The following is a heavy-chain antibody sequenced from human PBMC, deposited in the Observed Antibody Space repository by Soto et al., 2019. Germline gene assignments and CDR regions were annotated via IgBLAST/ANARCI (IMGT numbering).Heavy chain of an antibody. CDR1: GGSISSGDYY. Sequence: PSETLSLTCTVSGGSISSGDYYWSWIRQPPGKGLEWIGYIYYSGSTYYNPSLKSRVTISVDTSKNQFSLKLSSVTAADTAVYYCARAVSDAGFSYWFDPWGQGTLVTVSS. D-gene: IGHD3-9*01. CDR3: ARAVSDAGFSYWFDP. V-gene: IGHV4-30-4*01. J-gene: IGHJ5*02. CDR2: IYYSGST.